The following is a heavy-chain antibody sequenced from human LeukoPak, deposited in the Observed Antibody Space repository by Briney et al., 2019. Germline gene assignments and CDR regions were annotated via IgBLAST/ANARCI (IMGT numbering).Heavy chain of an antibody. V-gene: IGHV3-30*18. CDR3: AKDRSGSNGPLDY. CDR2: ISKDGSRK. D-gene: IGHD4-23*01. CDR1: GFTFSSYG. J-gene: IGHJ4*02. Sequence: PGGSLRLSCAASGFTFSSYGMQWVRQAPGKGLEWVVVISKDGSRKYYADSVKGRFTISRDNSKNTLYLQMNSLRAEDTAVYYCAKDRSGSNGPLDYWGQGTLVTVSS.